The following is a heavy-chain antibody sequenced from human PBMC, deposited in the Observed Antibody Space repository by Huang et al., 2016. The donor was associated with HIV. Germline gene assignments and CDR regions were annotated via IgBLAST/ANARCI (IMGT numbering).Heavy chain of an antibody. CDR2: MNPKSGNG. D-gene: IGHD3-10*01. CDR1: GYTFPNYD. Sequence: QIQLAQSGAEVKKPGASVKVSCKASGYTFPNYDINWVRKASGQGLEWMGWMNPKSGNGGYTKKCQGRVAILRNSSINTSYLEVTSLTSEDTAVYYCARGFGINYNHEAFDVWGQGTMVTVSS. J-gene: IGHJ3*01. V-gene: IGHV1-8*01. CDR3: ARGFGINYNHEAFDV.